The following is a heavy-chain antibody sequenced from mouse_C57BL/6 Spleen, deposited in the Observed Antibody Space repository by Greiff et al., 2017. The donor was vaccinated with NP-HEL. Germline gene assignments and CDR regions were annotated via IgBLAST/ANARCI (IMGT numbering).Heavy chain of an antibody. CDR2: IDPNSGGT. CDR3: ARREKSYYAMDY. CDR1: GYTFTSYW. V-gene: IGHV1-72*01. Sequence: VKQSCQASGYTFTSYWMHWVKQRPGRGLEWIGRIDPNSGGTMYNEKIKSKATLTVDKPSSTAYMQLSSLTSEDSAVDYCARREKSYYAMDYWGKGTSVTVSS. J-gene: IGHJ4*01.